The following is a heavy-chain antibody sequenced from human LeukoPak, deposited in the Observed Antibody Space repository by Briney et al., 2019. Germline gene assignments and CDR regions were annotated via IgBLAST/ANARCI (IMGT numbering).Heavy chain of an antibody. CDR1: GGSITSSY. V-gene: IGHV4-59*08. J-gene: IGHJ4*02. Sequence: PSETLSLTCTVSGGSITSSYWSWIRQPPGKGLEWIGYMYYSGSTNYNPSLRSRVTMSIDTSKNQFSLKLSSVTAADTAVYYCARSITGTMVYFDYWGQGTLVTVSS. CDR3: ARSITGTMVYFDY. CDR2: MYYSGST. D-gene: IGHD1-7*01.